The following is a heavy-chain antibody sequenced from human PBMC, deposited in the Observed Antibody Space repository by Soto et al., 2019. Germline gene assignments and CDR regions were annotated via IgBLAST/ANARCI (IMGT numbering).Heavy chain of an antibody. D-gene: IGHD1-7*01. V-gene: IGHV3-15*07. CDR1: GFSFSRAW. CDR2: IKGKTDGGTT. J-gene: IGHJ4*02. Sequence: EVQLVESGGDLVKPGGSLRLACAASGFSFSRAWMNWVRQAPGKGLEWVGRIKGKTDGGTTDYAAPVKGRFTISSDDSKNTLYLEMNNLKTEETAVYYRTTSAENYYTRFDYWGQGTLGTVSS. CDR3: TTSAENYYTRFDY.